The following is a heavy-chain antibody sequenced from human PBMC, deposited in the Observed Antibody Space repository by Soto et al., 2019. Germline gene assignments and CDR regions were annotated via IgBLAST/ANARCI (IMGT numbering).Heavy chain of an antibody. D-gene: IGHD6-13*01. V-gene: IGHV1-69*13. CDR3: ARVLAAALS. J-gene: IGHJ5*02. CDR2: IIPIFGTA. Sequence: ASVKVSCKAAGGTFSSYAIIWVLQAPGQGLEWTGGIIPIFGTANYAQKFQGRVTITADESTSTAYMELSSLRSEDTAVYYCARVLAAALSWGQGTLVTVSS. CDR1: GGTFSSYA.